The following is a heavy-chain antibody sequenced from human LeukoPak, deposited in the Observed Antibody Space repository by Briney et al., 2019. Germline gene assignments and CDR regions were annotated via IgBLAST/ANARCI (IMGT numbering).Heavy chain of an antibody. Sequence: GGSLRLSCAASGFTFGDYAINWFRQAPGKGLEWVGFIRSQAYGGATEYAASVKGRFTISRDDSKTIAYLQMNSLKTEDTAVYYCSRAMLGGYSYGWPRDFDCWGQGTLVTVSS. D-gene: IGHD5-18*01. CDR2: IRSQAYGGAT. V-gene: IGHV3-49*03. J-gene: IGHJ4*02. CDR3: SRAMLGGYSYGWPRDFDC. CDR1: GFTFGDYA.